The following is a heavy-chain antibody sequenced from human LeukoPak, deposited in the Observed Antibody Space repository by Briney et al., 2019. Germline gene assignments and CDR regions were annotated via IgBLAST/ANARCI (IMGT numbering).Heavy chain of an antibody. CDR1: GFTFSSYG. D-gene: IGHD2/OR15-2a*01. V-gene: IGHV3-33*01. Sequence: GGSLRLSCAASGFTFSSYGMHWVRQAPGKGLEWVAVTWYDGSNKYYADSVKGRFTISRDNSKNTLYLQMNSLRAEDTAVYYCARDATLLLDGYGMDVWGQGTTVTLSS. J-gene: IGHJ6*02. CDR3: ARDATLLLDGYGMDV. CDR2: TWYDGSNK.